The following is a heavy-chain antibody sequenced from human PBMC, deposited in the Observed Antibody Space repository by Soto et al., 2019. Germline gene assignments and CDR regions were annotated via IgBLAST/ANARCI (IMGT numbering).Heavy chain of an antibody. CDR2: IWYDGSNK. D-gene: IGHD5-12*01. J-gene: IGHJ3*02. V-gene: IGHV3-33*01. CDR3: ARGRVATIRNDAFDI. Sequence: QVQLVESGGGVVQPGRSLRLSCAASGFTFSSYGMHWVRQAPGKGLEWVAVIWYDGSNKYYADSVKGRFTISRDNSKNTLYLQMNRLRAEETAVYYCARGRVATIRNDAFDIWGQGTMVTVSS. CDR1: GFTFSSYG.